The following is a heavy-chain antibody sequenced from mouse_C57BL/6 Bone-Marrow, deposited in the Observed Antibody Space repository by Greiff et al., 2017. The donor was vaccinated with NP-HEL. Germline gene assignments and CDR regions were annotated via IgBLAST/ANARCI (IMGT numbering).Heavy chain of an antibody. Sequence: QVTLKVSGPGILQPSQTLSLTCSFSGFSLSTFGMGVGWIRQPSGKGLEWLAHIWWDDDKYYNTALKSRLTISKETSKNQVFLKVANVDTADTATYYCARIRYYGSSYFAYWGQGTLVTVSA. J-gene: IGHJ3*01. V-gene: IGHV8-8*01. D-gene: IGHD1-1*01. CDR2: IWWDDDK. CDR1: GFSLSTFGMG. CDR3: ARIRYYGSSYFAY.